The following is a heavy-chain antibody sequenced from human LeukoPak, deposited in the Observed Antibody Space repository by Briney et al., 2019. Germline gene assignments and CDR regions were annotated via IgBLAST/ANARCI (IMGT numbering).Heavy chain of an antibody. J-gene: IGHJ5*02. V-gene: IGHV3-53*01. Sequence: PGGSLRLSCAASGFTVSSNYMSWVRQAPGKGLEWVSVIYSGGSTYYADSVKGRFTISRDNSKNTLYLQMNSLRAEDTAVYYCARKRRWEQGFDPWGQGTLVTVSS. CDR3: ARKRRWEQGFDP. CDR1: GFTVSSNY. D-gene: IGHD1-26*01. CDR2: IYSGGST.